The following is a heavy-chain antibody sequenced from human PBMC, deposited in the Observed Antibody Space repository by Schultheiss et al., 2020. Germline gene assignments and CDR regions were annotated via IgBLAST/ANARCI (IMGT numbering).Heavy chain of an antibody. CDR3: AKLKLEISYGMDV. Sequence: GGSLRLSCAASGFTFSDYYMTWIRQAPGKGLEWVSLIFSSGSTTYAGSVKGRFTISRDNSKNTLYLQMNSLRAEDTAVYYCAKLKLEISYGMDVWGQGTTVTVSS. D-gene: IGHD6-6*01. CDR2: IFSSGST. J-gene: IGHJ6*02. CDR1: GFTFSDYY. V-gene: IGHV3-53*01.